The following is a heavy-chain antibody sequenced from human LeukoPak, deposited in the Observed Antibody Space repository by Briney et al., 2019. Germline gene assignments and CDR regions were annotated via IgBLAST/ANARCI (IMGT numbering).Heavy chain of an antibody. CDR3: AREAGISIFGVLQPDTAG. Sequence: PGGTLRLSCAGSGFTFSSYGMSWVRQAPGKGLEWVALIFYDGSNKYYADSVRGRFTISRDNSKNRLDLQMNSLRAEDTAVYYCAREAGISIFGVLQPDTAGWGQGTLVTVSS. D-gene: IGHD3-3*01. V-gene: IGHV3-30*13. CDR2: IFYDGSNK. J-gene: IGHJ4*02. CDR1: GFTFSSYG.